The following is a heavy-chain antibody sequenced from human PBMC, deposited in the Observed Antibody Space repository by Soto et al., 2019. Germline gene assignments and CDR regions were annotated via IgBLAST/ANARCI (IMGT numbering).Heavy chain of an antibody. CDR3: ATFSRRYYYGSGSPPPGAFDI. CDR1: GGTFSSYA. D-gene: IGHD3-10*01. J-gene: IGHJ3*02. Sequence: SVKVSCKASGGTFSSYAISWVRQAPGQGLEWMGGIIPIFGTANYAQKFQGRVTITADESTSTAYMELSSLRSEDTAVYYCATFSRRYYYGSGSPPPGAFDIWGQGTRVTVSS. CDR2: IIPIFGTA. V-gene: IGHV1-69*13.